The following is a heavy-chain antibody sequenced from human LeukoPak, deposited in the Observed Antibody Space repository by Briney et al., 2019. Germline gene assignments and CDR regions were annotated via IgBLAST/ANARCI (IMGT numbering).Heavy chain of an antibody. CDR1: GFTFSIYW. D-gene: IGHD2-21*01. J-gene: IGHJ4*02. V-gene: IGHV3-74*01. Sequence: GGSLRLSCAASGFTFSIYWMHWVRQAPGKGLVWVSRINGDGSGTSYADSVKGRFTISRDNAKNTLYLQMNSLRAEDTAVYYCARTGVTVIDFDHWGQGNLVTVSS. CDR3: ARTGVTVIDFDH. CDR2: INGDGSGT.